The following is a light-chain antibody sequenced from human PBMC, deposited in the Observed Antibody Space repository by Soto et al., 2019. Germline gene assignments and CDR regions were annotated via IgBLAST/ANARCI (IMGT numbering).Light chain of an antibody. J-gene: IGLJ1*01. CDR2: DVS. Sequence: QSAPTQPASVSGSPGQSVTISCTGTSSDIGAYDYVSWYQQHPGGVPKLLIYDVSSRPSGVSSRFSGAKSGNTASLTISGLQADDESDYYCSSFADSSARDYVFGSGTKLTVL. V-gene: IGLV2-14*03. CDR3: SSFADSSARDYV. CDR1: SSDIGAYDY.